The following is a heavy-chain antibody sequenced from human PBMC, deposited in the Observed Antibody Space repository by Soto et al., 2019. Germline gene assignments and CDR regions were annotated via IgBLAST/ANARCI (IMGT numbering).Heavy chain of an antibody. D-gene: IGHD2-2*01. J-gene: IGHJ5*02. V-gene: IGHV4-39*01. Sequence: SETLSLTCTVSGGSISSSSYYWGWIRQPPGKGLEWIGSIYYSGSTYYNPSLKSRVTISVDTSKNQFSLKLSSVTAADTAVYYCARRCSSTSCSTPHWFDPWGQGTLVTVSS. CDR3: ARRCSSTSCSTPHWFDP. CDR2: IYYSGST. CDR1: GGSISSSSYY.